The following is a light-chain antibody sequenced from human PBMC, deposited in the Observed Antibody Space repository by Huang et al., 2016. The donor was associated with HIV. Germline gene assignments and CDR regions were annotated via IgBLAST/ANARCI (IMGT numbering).Light chain of an antibody. CDR1: QDISNY. J-gene: IGKJ1*01. CDR3: QHYDNLRT. Sequence: DIQMTQSPSSLSASVGDRVTIPCQASQDISNYLNWYQQKPGKAPKLLIYAASHLETGVSSRVSGSGSGTDFTFTISSLQPEDIATYYCQHYDNLRTFGQGTKVEIK. CDR2: AAS. V-gene: IGKV1-33*01.